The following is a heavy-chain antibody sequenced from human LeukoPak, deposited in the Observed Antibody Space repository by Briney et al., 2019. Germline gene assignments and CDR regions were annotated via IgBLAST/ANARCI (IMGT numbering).Heavy chain of an antibody. V-gene: IGHV6-1*01. D-gene: IGHD2-15*01. CDR1: GDSVSSNSAA. J-gene: IGHJ6*03. Sequence: SQTLSLTCAISGDSVSSNSAAWNWIRQSPSRGLEWLGRTYYRSKWYNDYAVSVESRITINPDTSKNQFSLQLNSVTPEDTAVYYCARESRYCSGGSCYIYYYYYYMDVWGKGTTVTVSS. CDR2: TYYRSKWYN. CDR3: ARESRYCSGGSCYIYYYYYYMDV.